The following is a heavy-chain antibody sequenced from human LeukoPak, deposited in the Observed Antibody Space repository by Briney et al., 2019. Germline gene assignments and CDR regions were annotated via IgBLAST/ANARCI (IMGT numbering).Heavy chain of an antibody. CDR3: AKDSPDGYPPFAD. CDR1: GFTFSNYV. Sequence: GGSLRLSCAASGFTFSNYVMSWVRQAPGKGLEWVSAISGSGSSTYYADSVKGRFTISRDNSKNTLYLQTNSLRAEDTAVYYCAKDSPDGYPPFADWGQGTLVTVSS. J-gene: IGHJ4*02. V-gene: IGHV3-23*01. D-gene: IGHD5-18*01. CDR2: ISGSGSST.